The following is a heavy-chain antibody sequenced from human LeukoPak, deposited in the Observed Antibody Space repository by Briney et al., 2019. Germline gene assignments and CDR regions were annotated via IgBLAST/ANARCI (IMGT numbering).Heavy chain of an antibody. J-gene: IGHJ6*03. V-gene: IGHV1-8*01. Sequence: VASVKVSCKASGYTFTSYDINWVRQATGQGLEWMGWMNPSSGNTGYAQKFQGRVTMTRNTSISTAYMELSSLRSEDTAVYYCARAKRELPSYYYYMDVWGKGTTVTVSS. CDR2: MNPSSGNT. D-gene: IGHD1-26*01. CDR3: ARAKRELPSYYYYMDV. CDR1: GYTFTSYD.